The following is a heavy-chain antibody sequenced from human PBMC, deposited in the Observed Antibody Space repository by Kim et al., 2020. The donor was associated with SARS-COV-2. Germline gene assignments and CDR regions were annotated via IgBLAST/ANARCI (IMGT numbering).Heavy chain of an antibody. J-gene: IGHJ3*02. V-gene: IGHV1-46*01. CDR3: ARAQLIDWNDVDDAFDI. D-gene: IGHD1-1*01. Sequence: FQGRVTMTRDTSTSTVYMELSSLRSEDTAVYYCARAQLIDWNDVDDAFDIWGQGTMVTVSS.